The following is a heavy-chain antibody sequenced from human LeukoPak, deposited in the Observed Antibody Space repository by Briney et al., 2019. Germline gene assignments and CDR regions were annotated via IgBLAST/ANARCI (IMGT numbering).Heavy chain of an antibody. CDR2: INSDGSST. CDR1: GFTFSSYW. V-gene: IGHV3-74*01. Sequence: GESLRLSCAASGFTFSSYWMHWVRQAPGKGLVWVSRINSDGSSTSYADSVKGRFTISRDNAKNTLYLQMNSLRAEDTAVYYCARGGYSSSWYRGGDAFDNWGQGTMVTVSS. D-gene: IGHD6-13*01. J-gene: IGHJ3*02. CDR3: ARGGYSSSWYRGGDAFDN.